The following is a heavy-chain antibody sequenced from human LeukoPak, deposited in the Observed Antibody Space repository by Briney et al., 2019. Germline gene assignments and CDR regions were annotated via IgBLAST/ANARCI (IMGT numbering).Heavy chain of an antibody. V-gene: IGHV3-23*01. CDR1: GSTFSSYA. J-gene: IGHJ6*02. D-gene: IGHD2-21*01. Sequence: GGSLRLSCAASGSTFSSYAMSWVRQAPGKGLEWVSAISGSGGSRYYADSVKGRFTISRDNAKNSLYLQMNSLRAEDTAVYFCARLRYYAVDVWGQGTTVIVSS. CDR2: ISGSGGSR. CDR3: ARLRYYAVDV.